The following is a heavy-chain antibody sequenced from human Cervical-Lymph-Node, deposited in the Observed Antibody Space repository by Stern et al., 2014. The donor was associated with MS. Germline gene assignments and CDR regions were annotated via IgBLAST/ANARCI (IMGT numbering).Heavy chain of an antibody. CDR2: IYHTGPS. Sequence: QVQLQESGLGLVKPSGTLSLTCVVSNGSITSGNWWSWIRQPPGKGLEWIGEIYHTGPSTYTPSLKSRVTISVDKSKNQFSLKLRFVTAADTAVYYCARDNRYETFHIWGQGTMVTVSS. D-gene: IGHD1-14*01. CDR1: NGSITSGNW. V-gene: IGHV4-4*02. J-gene: IGHJ3*02. CDR3: ARDNRYETFHI.